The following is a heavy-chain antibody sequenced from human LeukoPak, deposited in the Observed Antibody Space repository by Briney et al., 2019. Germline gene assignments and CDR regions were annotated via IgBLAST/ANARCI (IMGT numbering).Heavy chain of an antibody. CDR3: AGYYDSSGYYWNFDAFDI. CDR2: TYTSGST. D-gene: IGHD3-22*01. J-gene: IGHJ3*02. Sequence: SETLSLNCTVSGGSISSYYWSWIRQPAGKGLEWIGRTYTSGSTNYNPSLKSRVTMSVDTSKNQFSLKLSSVTAADTAVYYCAGYYDSSGYYWNFDAFDIWGQGTMVTVSS. CDR1: GGSISSYY. V-gene: IGHV4-4*07.